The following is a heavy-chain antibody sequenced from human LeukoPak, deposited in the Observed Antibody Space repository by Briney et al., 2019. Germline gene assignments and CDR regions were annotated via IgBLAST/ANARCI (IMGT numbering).Heavy chain of an antibody. J-gene: IGHJ4*02. V-gene: IGHV4-61*02. CDR3: ARRGFMVRGVITRNYFDY. D-gene: IGHD3-10*01. CDR2: IYTSGST. CDR1: GGSISSGSYY. Sequence: SQTLSLTCTVSGGSISSGSYYWSWIRQPAGKGLEWIGRIYTSGSTNYNPSLKSRVTISVDTSKNQFSLKLSSVTAADTAVYYCARRGFMVRGVITRNYFDYWGQGTLVTVSS.